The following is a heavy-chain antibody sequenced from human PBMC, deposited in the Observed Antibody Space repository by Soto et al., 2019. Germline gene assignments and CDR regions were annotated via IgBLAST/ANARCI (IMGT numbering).Heavy chain of an antibody. J-gene: IGHJ6*02. CDR1: GGSFSGYY. D-gene: IGHD3-10*01. CDR3: ARGKGRYYGSGSSRYYYYGMDV. CDR2: INHSGST. Sequence: QVQLQQWGAGLLKPSETLSLTCAVYGGSFSGYYWSWIRQPPGKGLEWIGEINHSGSTNYNPSLKSRVPISVDTSKNQFSLKLSSVTAADTAVYYCARGKGRYYGSGSSRYYYYGMDVWGQGTTVTVSS. V-gene: IGHV4-34*01.